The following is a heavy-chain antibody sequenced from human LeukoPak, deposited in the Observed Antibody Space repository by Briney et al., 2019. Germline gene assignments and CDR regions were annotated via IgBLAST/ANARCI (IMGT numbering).Heavy chain of an antibody. V-gene: IGHV4-34*01. CDR1: GGSFSGYY. D-gene: IGHD2-2*01. CDR2: INHSGST. J-gene: IGHJ4*02. CDR3: ARLLAAGGTTALDY. Sequence: SETLSLTCAVYGGSFSGYYWSWIRQPPGKGLEWIGEINHSGSTNYNPSLKSRVTISVDTSKNQFSLKLSSVTAADTAVYYCARLLAAGGTTALDYWGQGTLVTVSS.